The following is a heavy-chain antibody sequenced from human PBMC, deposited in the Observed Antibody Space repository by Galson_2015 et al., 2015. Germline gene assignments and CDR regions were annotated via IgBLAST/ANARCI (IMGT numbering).Heavy chain of an antibody. CDR3: AKVPSTSTIFVVVSYFDY. J-gene: IGHJ4*02. V-gene: IGHV3-23*01. D-gene: IGHD3-3*01. Sequence: SLRLSCAASGFTFSSYAMSWVRQAPGKGLEWVSAISGSGGSTYYADSVKGRFTISRDNSKNTLYLQMNSLRAEDTAVYYCAKVPSTSTIFVVVSYFDYWGQGSLFTVSS. CDR1: GFTFSSYA. CDR2: ISGSGGST.